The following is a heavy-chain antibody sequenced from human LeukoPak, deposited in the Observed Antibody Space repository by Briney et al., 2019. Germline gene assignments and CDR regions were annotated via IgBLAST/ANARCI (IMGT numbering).Heavy chain of an antibody. CDR1: GFTFSSYA. J-gene: IGHJ4*02. D-gene: IGHD6-19*01. CDR3: AKDQGLARTFDY. V-gene: IGHV3-23*01. CDR2: ISGSGGST. Sequence: GGSLRLSCAASGFTFSSYAMSWVRQAPGKGLEWVSAISGSGGSTYYADSVRGRFTISRDNSKNTLYLQMNSLRAEDTAVYYCAKDQGLARTFDYWGQGTLVTVSS.